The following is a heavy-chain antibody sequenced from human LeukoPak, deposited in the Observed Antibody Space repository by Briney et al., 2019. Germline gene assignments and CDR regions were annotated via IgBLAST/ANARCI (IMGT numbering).Heavy chain of an antibody. CDR1: GFTFRTYA. CDR2: ISSSGSTI. D-gene: IGHD6-13*01. V-gene: IGHV3-48*03. CDR3: ARLAAADYAFDI. Sequence: GGSLRLSCAASGFTFRTYAMSWVRQAPGKGLEWVSYISSSGSTIYYADSVKGRFTISRDNAKNSLYLQMNSLRAEDTAVYYCARLAAADYAFDIWGQGTMVTVSS. J-gene: IGHJ3*02.